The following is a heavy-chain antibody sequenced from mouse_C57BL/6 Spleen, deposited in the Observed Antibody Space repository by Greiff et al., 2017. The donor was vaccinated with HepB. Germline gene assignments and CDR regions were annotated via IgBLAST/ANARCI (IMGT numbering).Heavy chain of an antibody. J-gene: IGHJ2*01. CDR3: ARVGYYSNYGENYFDY. Sequence: VKVVESGAELARPGASVKLSCKASGYTFTSYGISWVKQRTGQGLEWIGEIYPRSGNTYYNEKFKGKATLTADKSSSTAYMELRSLTSEDSAVYFCARVGYYSNYGENYFDYWGQGTTLTVSS. V-gene: IGHV1-81*01. CDR2: IYPRSGNT. D-gene: IGHD2-5*01. CDR1: GYTFTSYG.